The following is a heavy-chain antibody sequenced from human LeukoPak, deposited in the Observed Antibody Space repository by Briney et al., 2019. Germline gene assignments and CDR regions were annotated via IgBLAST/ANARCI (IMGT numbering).Heavy chain of an antibody. CDR2: ISSSSSYI. J-gene: IGHJ6*03. CDR1: GFTFSSYS. CDR3: ARPPYDSSGYYYDQYYYYYMDI. V-gene: IGHV3-21*01. Sequence: GGSLRLSCAASGFTFSSYSMNWVRQAPGKGLEWVSSISSSSSYIYYADSVKGRFTISRDNAKNSLYLQMNSLRAEDTAVYYCARPPYDSSGYYYDQYYYYYMDIWGKGTTVTASS. D-gene: IGHD3-22*01.